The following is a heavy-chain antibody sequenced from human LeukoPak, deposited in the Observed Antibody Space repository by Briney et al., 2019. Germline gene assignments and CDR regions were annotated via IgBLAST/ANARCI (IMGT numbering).Heavy chain of an antibody. CDR3: ARDLRPYSGYDNLAFDI. J-gene: IGHJ3*02. V-gene: IGHV3-21*01. CDR1: GFTFSNHG. D-gene: IGHD5-12*01. Sequence: GGSLRLSCAASGFTFSNHGMNWVRQAPGKGLEWVSSISSSSSYIYSADSVKGRFTISRDNARNSLYLQMNSLRAEDTAVYYCARDLRPYSGYDNLAFDIWGQGTMVTVSS. CDR2: ISSSSSYI.